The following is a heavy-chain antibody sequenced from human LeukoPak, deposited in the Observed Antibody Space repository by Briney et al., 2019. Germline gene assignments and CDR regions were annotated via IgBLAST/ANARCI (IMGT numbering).Heavy chain of an antibody. CDR3: ATSGISGYYYGDAFDI. J-gene: IGHJ3*02. D-gene: IGHD3-22*01. V-gene: IGHV1-2*02. CDR1: GYSFTGYY. CDR2: INPKSGGT. Sequence: ASVKVSCKASGYSFTGYYMHWVRQAPGQGLEWMAWINPKSGGTNYAQKFRGRVTMTRDTSISTAYMELTRLQSDDTAMYYCATSGISGYYYGDAFDIWGQGTMVTVSS.